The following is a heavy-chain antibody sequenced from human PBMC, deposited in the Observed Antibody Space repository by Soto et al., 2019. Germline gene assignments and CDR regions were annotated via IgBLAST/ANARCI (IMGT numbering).Heavy chain of an antibody. J-gene: IGHJ3*02. CDR1: GFTFSSYE. V-gene: IGHV3-48*03. CDR3: ARVTIRGSNRPGAFDI. CDR2: ISSSGSTI. D-gene: IGHD1-26*01. Sequence: PGGSLRLSCAASGFTFSSYEMNWVRQAPGKGLEWVSYISSSGSTIYYADSVKGRFTISRDNAKNSLYLQMNSLRAEDTAVYYCARVTIRGSNRPGAFDIWGQGTMVTVSS.